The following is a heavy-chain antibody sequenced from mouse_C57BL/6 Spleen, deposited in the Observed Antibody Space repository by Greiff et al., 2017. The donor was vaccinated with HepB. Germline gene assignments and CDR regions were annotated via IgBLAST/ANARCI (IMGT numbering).Heavy chain of an antibody. Sequence: QVQLQQSGTELVKPGASVKLSCKASGYTFTSYWMHWVKQRPGQGLEWIGNINPSNGGTNYNEKFKSKATLTVDKSSSTAYMQLSSLTSEDSAVYYCARKGLLLRYYFDYWGQGTTLTVSS. V-gene: IGHV1-53*01. D-gene: IGHD1-1*01. CDR2: INPSNGGT. J-gene: IGHJ2*01. CDR1: GYTFTSYW. CDR3: ARKGLLLRYYFDY.